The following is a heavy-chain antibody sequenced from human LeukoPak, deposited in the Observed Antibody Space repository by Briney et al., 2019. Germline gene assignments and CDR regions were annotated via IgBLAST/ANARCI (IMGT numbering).Heavy chain of an antibody. V-gene: IGHV4-38-2*02. J-gene: IGHJ4*02. CDR3: ARGGARDLNFGY. CDR1: GYSISSGYY. Sequence: SETLSLTCTVSGYSISSGYYWGWIRQPPGKGLEWIGSIYHSGSTYYNPSLKSRVTISVDTSKNQFSLKLSSVTAADTAVYYCARGGARDLNFGYWGQGTLVTVSS. CDR2: IYHSGST. D-gene: IGHD5-24*01.